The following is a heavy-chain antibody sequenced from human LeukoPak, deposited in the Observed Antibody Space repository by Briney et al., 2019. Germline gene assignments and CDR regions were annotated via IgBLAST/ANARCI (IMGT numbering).Heavy chain of an antibody. Sequence: SEALSLTCAIYDASFSGYYWSWIRQPPGKGLEWIGEIHPSGSPSYNPSLESRTIISVDASKNQFSLILNSVTAADTALYFCSRGGDASKAGKYWGQGALVTVSS. CDR2: IHPSGSP. CDR1: DASFSGYY. V-gene: IGHV4-34*01. D-gene: IGHD3-10*01. J-gene: IGHJ4*02. CDR3: SRGGDASKAGKY.